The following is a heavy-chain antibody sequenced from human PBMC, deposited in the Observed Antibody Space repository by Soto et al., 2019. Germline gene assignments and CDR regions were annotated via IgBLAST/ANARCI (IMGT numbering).Heavy chain of an antibody. Sequence: GGSLRLSCAASGFTFSDYYMSWTRQAPGKGLEWVSYISSSGSTIYYADSVKGRFTISRDNAKNSLYLQMNSLRAEDTAVYYCARVTVAGPYLDYWGQGTLVTVSS. CDR1: GFTFSDYY. CDR2: ISSSGSTI. J-gene: IGHJ4*02. V-gene: IGHV3-11*01. D-gene: IGHD6-19*01. CDR3: ARVTVAGPYLDY.